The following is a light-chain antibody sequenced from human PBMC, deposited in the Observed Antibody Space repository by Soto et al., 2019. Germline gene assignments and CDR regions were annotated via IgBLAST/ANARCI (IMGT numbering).Light chain of an antibody. CDR3: SSYTTNNGHV. Sequence: QSVLTQPASVSASPGQSISISCTGTSNDVGAFDYVSWYQQHPGKAPKLIIFEVFNRPSGVSTRFSGSKSGSTASLTISGLQAEDEADYFCSSYTTNNGHVFGGGTKVPVL. J-gene: IGLJ2*01. CDR1: SNDVGAFDY. V-gene: IGLV2-14*01. CDR2: EVF.